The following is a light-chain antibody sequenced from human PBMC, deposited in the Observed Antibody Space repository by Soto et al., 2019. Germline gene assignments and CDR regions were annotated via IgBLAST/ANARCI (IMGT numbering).Light chain of an antibody. CDR3: LQDYNYPWT. CDR2: AAS. V-gene: IGKV1-6*01. Sequence: AIQMTQSPSSLSASVGDIVTFTCRASQSMRNDLGWYQQKPGKAPKLLIYAASSLQSGVPSRFSGSGSGTDFTLTISSLQPEDSATYYCLQDYNYPWTFGQGTKVEIK. CDR1: QSMRND. J-gene: IGKJ1*01.